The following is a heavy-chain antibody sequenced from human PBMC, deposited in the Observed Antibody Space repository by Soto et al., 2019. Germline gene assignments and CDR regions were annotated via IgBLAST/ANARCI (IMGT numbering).Heavy chain of an antibody. CDR2: ISSSSSTI. V-gene: IGHV3-48*01. Sequence: GRSLRLSCAASGFTFSNHSMNLIRQAQGKGLEWVSYISSSSSTIYYADPVKGRFTISRDNAKNSLYLQMNSLRAEDTAVYYCARYFDWLLKPDAFDIWGQGTMVTVSS. J-gene: IGHJ3*02. D-gene: IGHD3-9*01. CDR3: ARYFDWLLKPDAFDI. CDR1: GFTFSNHS.